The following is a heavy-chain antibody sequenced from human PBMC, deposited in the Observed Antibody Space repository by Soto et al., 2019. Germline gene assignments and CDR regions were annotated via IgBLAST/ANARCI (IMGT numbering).Heavy chain of an antibody. J-gene: IGHJ2*01. CDR1: GVTFSNSD. D-gene: IGHD7-27*01. CDR3: ARGTGAQLMYFDL. Sequence: PGGSLRLSCAASGVTFSNSDMHWVRQTTGKGLEWLSGIGTVGDTYYPPSVRGRFTISRENAKNSLYLQMDGLRAEDTAVYFCARGTGAQLMYFDLWGRGTLVTVSS. V-gene: IGHV3-13*01. CDR2: IGTVGDT.